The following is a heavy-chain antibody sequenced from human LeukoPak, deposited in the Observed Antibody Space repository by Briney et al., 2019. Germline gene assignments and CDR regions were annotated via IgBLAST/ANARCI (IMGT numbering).Heavy chain of an antibody. V-gene: IGHV4-38-2*02. CDR3: ARDETYSDFWSGSTEGGKGYYLDY. CDR1: GYSISSGYY. J-gene: IGHJ4*02. CDR2: FYDSGNT. Sequence: SETLSLTFTVSGYSISSGYYWGWIRQPPGKGLEWIGSFYDSGNTYYNPSLKSRVTISVDTSKNQFSLKVRSVTAADTAVYFCARDETYSDFWSGSTEGGKGYYLDYWGQGILATVSS. D-gene: IGHD3-3*01.